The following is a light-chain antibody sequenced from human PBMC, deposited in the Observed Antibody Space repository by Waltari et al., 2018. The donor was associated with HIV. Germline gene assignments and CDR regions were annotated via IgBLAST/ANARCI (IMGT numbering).Light chain of an antibody. CDR1: RRDIGGYAY. CDR3: SAYTSICTLAV. J-gene: IGLJ2*01. CDR2: GVS. V-gene: IGLV2-14*01. Sequence: QSALTQPASVSGSPGQSITISCTGTRRDIGGYAYVSWYQQHPGKAPKLMIYGVSSRPSGVSNRFSGSRSGNTASLTISGLQAEDEADYYCSAYTSICTLAVFGGGTKLTVL.